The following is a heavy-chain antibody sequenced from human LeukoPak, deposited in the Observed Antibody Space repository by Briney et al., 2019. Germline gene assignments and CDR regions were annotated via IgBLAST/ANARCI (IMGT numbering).Heavy chain of an antibody. J-gene: IGHJ3*02. D-gene: IGHD3-22*01. CDR1: GGTFSSYA. V-gene: IGHV1-69*01. Sequence: ASVKVSCKASGGTFSSYAISWVRQAPGQGLEWMGGIIPIFGTANYAQKFQGRVTITADESTSTAYMELSSLRSEDTAVYYCARAIKYYYDGSGYYPDDAFDIWGQGTMVTVSS. CDR2: IIPIFGTA. CDR3: ARAIKYYYDGSGYYPDDAFDI.